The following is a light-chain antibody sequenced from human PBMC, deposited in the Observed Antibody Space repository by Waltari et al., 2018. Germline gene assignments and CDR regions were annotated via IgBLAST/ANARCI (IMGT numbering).Light chain of an antibody. V-gene: IGKV3-20*01. CDR3: QHYVRLPVT. CDR1: QSVSRT. Sequence: EIVLTQSPGTLSLSPGERATLSCRASQSVSRTLAWYQQKPGQDPRLLIYGASTRATGIPDRCSGSGSGTDFSLTISRLEPEDFAVYYCQHYVRLPVTFGQGTKVEIK. CDR2: GAS. J-gene: IGKJ1*01.